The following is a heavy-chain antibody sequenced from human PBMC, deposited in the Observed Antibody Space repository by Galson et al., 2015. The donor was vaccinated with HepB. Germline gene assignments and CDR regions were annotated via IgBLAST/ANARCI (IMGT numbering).Heavy chain of an antibody. CDR3: ARGGEYSSSLTGWFDP. V-gene: IGHV4-34*01. D-gene: IGHD6-13*01. CDR2: INHSGST. J-gene: IGHJ5*02. Sequence: ETLSLTCAVYGGSFSGYYWSWIRQPPGKGLEWIGEINHSGSTNYNPSLKSRVTISVDTSKNQFSLKLSSVTAADTAVYYCARGGEYSSSLTGWFDPWGQGTLVTVSS. CDR1: GGSFSGYY.